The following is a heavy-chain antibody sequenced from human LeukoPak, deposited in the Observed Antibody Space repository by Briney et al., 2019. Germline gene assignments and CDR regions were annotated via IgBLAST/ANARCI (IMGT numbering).Heavy chain of an antibody. CDR3: ARDPRSYMDV. V-gene: IGHV3-7*01. CDR2: IKQDGSEK. Sequence: PGGSLRLSCAASGFTFNSYWMSWVRQAPGKGLEWVANIKQDGSEKYYVDSVKGRFTISRDNAKNSLYLQMNSLRAEDTAVYYCARDPRSYMDVWGKGTTVTVSS. J-gene: IGHJ6*03. CDR1: GFTFNSYW.